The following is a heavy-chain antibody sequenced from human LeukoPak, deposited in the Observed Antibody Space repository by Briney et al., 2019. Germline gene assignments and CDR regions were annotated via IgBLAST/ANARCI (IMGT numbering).Heavy chain of an antibody. D-gene: IGHD2-8*01. CDR3: ARDNVRAIAAFDI. Sequence: GGSLRLSCAASGFTFDDYGMSWVRQAPGKGLEWVSGINWNGGSTGYADSVKGRFTISRDNAKNSLDLQINSLRGEYTALYHFARDNVRAIAAFDIWGQGTMVTVSS. J-gene: IGHJ3*02. V-gene: IGHV3-20*01. CDR2: INWNGGST. CDR1: GFTFDDYG.